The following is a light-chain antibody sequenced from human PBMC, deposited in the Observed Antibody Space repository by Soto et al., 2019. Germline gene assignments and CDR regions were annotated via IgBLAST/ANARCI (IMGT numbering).Light chain of an antibody. CDR3: ATWDDSLNGVV. Sequence: SVLTQPPSASGTPGQRVTISCSGSSSNIGRHGVNWYQHLPGAAPKLLIYSNNQRPSGVPDRFSGSTSGTSVSLTISGLQSEDEADYYCATWDDSLNGVVFGGGTKLTVL. CDR2: SNN. J-gene: IGLJ2*01. V-gene: IGLV1-44*01. CDR1: SSNIGRHG.